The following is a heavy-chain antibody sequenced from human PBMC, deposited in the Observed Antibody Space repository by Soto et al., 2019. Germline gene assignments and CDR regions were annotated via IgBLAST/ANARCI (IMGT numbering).Heavy chain of an antibody. D-gene: IGHD4-4*01. Sequence: SETLSLTCAVYGGSFSGYYWSWIRQPPGKGLEWIGEINHSGSTNYNPSLKSRVTISVDTSKNQFSLKLSSVTAADTAVYYCARGTTVRATYWGQGTLVTAPQ. CDR2: INHSGST. J-gene: IGHJ4*02. V-gene: IGHV4-34*01. CDR3: ARGTTVRATY. CDR1: GGSFSGYY.